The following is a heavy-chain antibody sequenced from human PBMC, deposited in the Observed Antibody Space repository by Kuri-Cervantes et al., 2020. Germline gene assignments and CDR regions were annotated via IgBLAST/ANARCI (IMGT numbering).Heavy chain of an antibody. CDR1: GFTFSSYW. J-gene: IGHJ4*02. CDR2: IKQDGSEK. Sequence: GESLKISCAASGFTFSSYWMSWVRQAPGKGLEWVANIKQDGSEKYYVDSVKGRFTISRDNAKNSLYLQMNSLRAEDTAVYYCARGLAYCGGDCYSLSPFDYWGQGTLVTVSS. D-gene: IGHD2-21*02. CDR3: ARGLAYCGGDCYSLSPFDY. V-gene: IGHV3-7*01.